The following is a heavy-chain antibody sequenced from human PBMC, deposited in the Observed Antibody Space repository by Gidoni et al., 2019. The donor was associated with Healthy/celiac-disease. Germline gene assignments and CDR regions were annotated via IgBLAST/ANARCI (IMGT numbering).Heavy chain of an antibody. D-gene: IGHD6-19*01. CDR3: ARAPIAVAGTYYYYGMDV. Sequence: QVQLVESGGGVVQPGRSLSLSCAASGFTFSSYAMHWVRQAPGKGLEWVAVISYDGSNKYYADSVKGRFTISRDNSKNTLYLQMNSLRAEDTAVYYCARAPIAVAGTYYYYGMDVWGQGTTVTVSS. CDR2: ISYDGSNK. J-gene: IGHJ6*02. CDR1: GFTFSSYA. V-gene: IGHV3-30*04.